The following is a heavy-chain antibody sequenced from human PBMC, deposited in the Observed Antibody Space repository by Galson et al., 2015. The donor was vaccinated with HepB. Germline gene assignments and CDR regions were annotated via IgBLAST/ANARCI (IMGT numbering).Heavy chain of an antibody. CDR1: GYTFTSYY. D-gene: IGHD2-21*02. CDR2: INPSGGST. CDR3: ARDPLSIVVVTATPGYYFDY. V-gene: IGHV1-46*03. Sequence: SCKASGYTFTSYYMHWVRQAPGQGLEWMGIINPSGGSTSYAQKFQGRVTMTRDTSTSTVYMELSSLRSEDTAVYYCARDPLSIVVVTATPGYYFDYWGQGTLVTVSS. J-gene: IGHJ4*02.